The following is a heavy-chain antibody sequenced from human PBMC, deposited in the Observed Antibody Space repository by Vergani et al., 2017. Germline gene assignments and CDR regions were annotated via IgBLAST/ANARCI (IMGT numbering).Heavy chain of an antibody. V-gene: IGHV4-34*01. Sequence: QVQLQQWGAGLLKPSETLSLTCAVYGGSFSGYYWSWIRQPPGKGLEWIGEINHSGSTNYNPSLKSRVTISVDTSKNQFSLKLSSVTAADTAVYYCARVDYATRYSYGRHAVDIWGQGTMVTVSS. J-gene: IGHJ3*02. D-gene: IGHD5-18*01. CDR3: ARVDYATRYSYGRHAVDI. CDR1: GGSFSGYY. CDR2: INHSGST.